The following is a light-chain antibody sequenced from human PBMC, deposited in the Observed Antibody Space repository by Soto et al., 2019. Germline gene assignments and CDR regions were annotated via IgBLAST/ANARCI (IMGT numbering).Light chain of an antibody. V-gene: IGLV2-8*01. CDR3: SSYAGSNNLYV. CDR1: RSDVGGYNY. Sequence: QSALTQPPSASGSPGQSVTISCTGTRSDVGGYNYVSWYQQHPGKAPKLMIYEVSKRPSGVPDRFSGSKSDNTASLTVSGLQAEDEADYYCSSYAGSNNLYVFGTGTKLTVL. J-gene: IGLJ1*01. CDR2: EVS.